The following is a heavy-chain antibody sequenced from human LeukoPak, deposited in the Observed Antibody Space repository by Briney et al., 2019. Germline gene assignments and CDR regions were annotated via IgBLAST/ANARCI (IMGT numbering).Heavy chain of an antibody. Sequence: GSLRLSCAASGFTFSTFAMIWVRQPPGKGLEWIGEINHSGSTNYNPSLRSRVTISVDTSKNQFSLNLSSVTAADTAVYYCAGGVKTTVATWFIVERENYYYYYMDVWGKGTTVTVSS. J-gene: IGHJ6*03. CDR2: INHSGST. V-gene: IGHV4-34*08. CDR1: GFTFSTFA. CDR3: AGGVKTTVATWFIVERENYYYYYMDV. D-gene: IGHD4-17*01.